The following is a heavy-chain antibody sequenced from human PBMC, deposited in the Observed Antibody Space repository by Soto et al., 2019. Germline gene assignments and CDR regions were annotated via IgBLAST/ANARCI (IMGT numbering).Heavy chain of an antibody. CDR3: AKDGDLWSFDSWLDP. V-gene: IGHV3-30*18. Sequence: QVQLVESGGGVVQPGGSLRLSCAASGFTFSSCGMHWVRQAPGKGLEWVAVISYDGSRQYYEDSVKGRFTISRDNSKKMVYLQMSSLRAEDTSIYYCAKDGDLWSFDSWLDPWGQGILVTVSS. D-gene: IGHD3-3*01. CDR2: ISYDGSRQ. J-gene: IGHJ5*02. CDR1: GFTFSSCG.